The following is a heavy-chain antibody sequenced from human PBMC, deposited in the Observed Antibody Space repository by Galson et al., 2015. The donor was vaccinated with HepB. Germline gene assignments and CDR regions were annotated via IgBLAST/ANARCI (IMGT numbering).Heavy chain of an antibody. CDR1: GGTFSSYA. D-gene: IGHD3-22*01. Sequence: SVKVSCKASGGTFSSYAISWVRQAPGQGLEWMGGIIPIFGTANYAQKFQGRVTITADKSTSTAYMELSSLRSEDTAVYYCARTDSSGSLYYGMDVWGQGTTVTVSS. J-gene: IGHJ6*02. CDR3: ARTDSSGSLYYGMDV. V-gene: IGHV1-69*06. CDR2: IIPIFGTA.